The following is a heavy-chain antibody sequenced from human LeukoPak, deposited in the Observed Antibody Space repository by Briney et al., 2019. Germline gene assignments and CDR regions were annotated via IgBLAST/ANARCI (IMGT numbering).Heavy chain of an antibody. CDR1: GFTFSSYA. Sequence: PGGSLRLSCAASGFTFSSYAMHWVRQAPGKGLEWVAVISYDGSNKYYADSVKGRFTISRDNSKNTLYLQMNSLRAEDTAVYYCARRGGQYSGSYSPSYYYYYMDVWGKGTTVTVSS. CDR3: ARRGGQYSGSYSPSYYYYYMDV. CDR2: ISYDGSNK. J-gene: IGHJ6*03. V-gene: IGHV3-30*04. D-gene: IGHD1-26*01.